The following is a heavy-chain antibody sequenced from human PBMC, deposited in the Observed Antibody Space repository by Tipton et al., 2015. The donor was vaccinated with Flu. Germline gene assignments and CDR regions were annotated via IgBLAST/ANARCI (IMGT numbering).Heavy chain of an antibody. V-gene: IGHV4-59*01. J-gene: IGHJ4*02. CDR3: ARVIQLWFNFDY. D-gene: IGHD5-18*01. Sequence: TLSLTCTVSGGSIGSYYWSWIRQPPGKGLEWIGYIYYSGSTNYNPSLKSRVTISVDTSKNQFSLKLSSVTAADTAVYYCARVIQLWFNFDYWGQGTLVTVSS. CDR2: IYYSGST. CDR1: GGSIGSYY.